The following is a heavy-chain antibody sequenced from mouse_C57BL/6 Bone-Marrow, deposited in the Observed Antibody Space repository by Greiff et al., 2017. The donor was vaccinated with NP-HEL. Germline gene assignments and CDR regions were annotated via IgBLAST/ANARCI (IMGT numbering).Heavy chain of an antibody. CDR1: GFTFSSYG. V-gene: IGHV5-6*01. CDR2: ISSGGSYT. CDR3: GRPQHFAY. J-gene: IGHJ3*01. Sequence: EVQGVESGGDLVKPGGSLKLSCAASGFTFSSYGMSWVRQTPDKRLEWVATISSGGSYTYYPDSVKGRFTISRDSAKNTLYLQMSSLKSEDTAMYYCGRPQHFAYWGQGTLVTVSA.